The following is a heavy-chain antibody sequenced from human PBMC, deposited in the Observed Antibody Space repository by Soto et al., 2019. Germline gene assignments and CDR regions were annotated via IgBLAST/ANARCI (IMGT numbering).Heavy chain of an antibody. D-gene: IGHD3-16*02. J-gene: IGHJ4*02. V-gene: IGHV1-69*13. Sequence: SVKVSCKXSGGTFSSYAISWVRQAPGQGLEWMGGIIPIFGTANYAQKFQGRVTITADESTSTAYMELSSLRSEDTAVYYCARPRGAYYDYVWGSYRYTYFDYWGQGTLVTVSS. CDR3: ARPRGAYYDYVWGSYRYTYFDY. CDR2: IIPIFGTA. CDR1: GGTFSSYA.